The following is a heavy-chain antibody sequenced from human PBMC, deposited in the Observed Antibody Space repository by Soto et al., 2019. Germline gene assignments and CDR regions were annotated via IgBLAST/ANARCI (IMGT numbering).Heavy chain of an antibody. CDR2: IKSDGTVT. J-gene: IGHJ4*02. Sequence: EVQLVESGGGLVQPGGSLRLSCVVSGITFSTYRMHWVRQAPGKGLVWVSHIKSDGTVTHYTDSVRGRFIISRDNAKNTVIVEMNMQRVRVTDVDDCAREKFDFWSIYYLDYWGQGTLVTVSS. D-gene: IGHD3-3*01. CDR1: GITFSTYR. CDR3: AREKFDFWSIYYLDY. V-gene: IGHV3-74*01.